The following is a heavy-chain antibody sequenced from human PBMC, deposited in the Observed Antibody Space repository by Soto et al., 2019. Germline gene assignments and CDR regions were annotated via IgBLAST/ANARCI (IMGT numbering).Heavy chain of an antibody. Sequence: QVQVVQSGAEVKKPESSVKVSCKPSGGTFNTYTVNWVRLAPGHWLEWMGRFIPILDMANYAQKFQDRVTITADRSTFTAYMELNSLTSDDTAVYYCAITYCRDNSCPRDFDFWGPGTRVTVSS. CDR3: AITYCRDNSCPRDFDF. D-gene: IGHD2-21*01. J-gene: IGHJ4*02. CDR1: GGTFNTYT. CDR2: FIPILDMA. V-gene: IGHV1-69*02.